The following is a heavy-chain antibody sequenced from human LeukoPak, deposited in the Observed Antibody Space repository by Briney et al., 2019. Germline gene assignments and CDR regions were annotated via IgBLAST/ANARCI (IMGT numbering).Heavy chain of an antibody. CDR1: GGSISTTRYY. V-gene: IGHV4-39*07. Sequence: PSETLSLTCSVSGGSISTTRYYWGWIRQPPGKGLEWIGTIYYSGNTYYDPSLKSRVIISVDTSKSQFSLKLSSVTAADTAVYYCARDSRSSTSSTSLGFDYWGQGTLVTVSS. D-gene: IGHD2-2*01. CDR3: ARDSRSSTSSTSLGFDY. CDR2: IYYSGNT. J-gene: IGHJ4*02.